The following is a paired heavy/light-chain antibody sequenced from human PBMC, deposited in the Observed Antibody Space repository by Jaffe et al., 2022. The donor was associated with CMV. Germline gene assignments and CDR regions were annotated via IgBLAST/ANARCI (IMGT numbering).Light chain of an antibody. J-gene: IGLJ3*02. Sequence: QSVLTQPPSVSGAPGQRVTISCTGTNSNIGTAYDVHWYQLLPGTAPKVLIYGTSNRPSGVPDRFSGSKSGTSASLAITGLQAEDEADYYCQTYDSSLSAWVFGGGTKLTVL. CDR2: GTS. CDR3: QTYDSSLSAWV. V-gene: IGLV1-40*01. CDR1: NSNIGTAYD.
Heavy chain of an antibody. CDR2: ISWNSGNK. CDR3: VKGQTPLDYLGWFAS. J-gene: IGHJ5*01. D-gene: IGHD3-3*01. Sequence: EVQLVESGGGLVQPGRSLRLSCAASGFTFDDHAMHWVRQAPGRGLEWVSGISWNSGNKGYADSVRGRFTISRDSAKNSLYLQLNSLTEEDTAMYYCVKGQTPLDYLGWFASWGRGTLVTVSS. CDR1: GFTFDDHA. V-gene: IGHV3-9*01.